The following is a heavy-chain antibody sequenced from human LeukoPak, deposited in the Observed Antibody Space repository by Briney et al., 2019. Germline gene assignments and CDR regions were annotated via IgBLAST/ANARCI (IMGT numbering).Heavy chain of an antibody. D-gene: IGHD3-10*01. CDR2: ISYDGSNK. CDR3: AKNHFPGGITVIDY. V-gene: IGHV3-30*18. Sequence: PGGSLRLSCAASGFTFSSYGMHWVRQAPGKGLEWVAVISYDGSNKYYADSVKGRFTISRDNSKNTLYLQMNSLRAEDTAVYYCAKNHFPGGITVIDYWGQGTLVTVSS. CDR1: GFTFSSYG. J-gene: IGHJ4*02.